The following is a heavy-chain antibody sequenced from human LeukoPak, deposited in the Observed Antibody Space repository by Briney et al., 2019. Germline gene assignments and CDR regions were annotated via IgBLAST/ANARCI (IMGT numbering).Heavy chain of an antibody. CDR2: IYSGGST. Sequence: GGSLRLSCAASGFTVSSNYMSWVRQAPGKGLEWVSVIYSGGSTYYADSVKGRFTISRDNSKNTLYLQMNSLRAEDTAVYYCARGNYSFYYYYYYYMDVWGKGTTVTVSS. CDR1: GFTVSSNY. J-gene: IGHJ6*03. CDR3: ARGNYSFYYYYYYYMDV. V-gene: IGHV3-53*01. D-gene: IGHD1-7*01.